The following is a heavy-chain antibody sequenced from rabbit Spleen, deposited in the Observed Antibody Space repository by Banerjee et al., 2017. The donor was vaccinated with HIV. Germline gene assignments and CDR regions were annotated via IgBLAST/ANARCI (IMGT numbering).Heavy chain of an antibody. J-gene: IGHJ4*01. D-gene: IGHD2-1*01. CDR3: ARGSATMTMVITGYYLNL. CDR2: ISGGSGRT. Sequence: QEQLEETGGGLVKPEGSLTLTCKASGVSFNDKDVMCWVRQAPGKGLEWIACISGGSGRTWYASWAKGRSTISRISSTTVTLQMTSLTAADTATYFCARGSATMTMVITGYYLNLWGPGTLVTVS. V-gene: IGHV1S45*01. CDR1: GVSFNDKDV.